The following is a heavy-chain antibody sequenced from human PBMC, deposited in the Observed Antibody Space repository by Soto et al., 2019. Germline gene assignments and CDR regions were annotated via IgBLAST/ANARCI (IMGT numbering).Heavy chain of an antibody. Sequence: ASVKVSCKASGYTFTSYDINWVRQATGQGLEWMGWMNPNSGNTGYAQKFQGRVTMTRNTSISTAYMELSSLRSEDTAVYYCARELLPDWNDLYYYYGMDVWGQGTTVTVSS. CDR2: MNPNSGNT. V-gene: IGHV1-8*01. J-gene: IGHJ6*02. D-gene: IGHD1-1*01. CDR1: GYTFTSYD. CDR3: ARELLPDWNDLYYYYGMDV.